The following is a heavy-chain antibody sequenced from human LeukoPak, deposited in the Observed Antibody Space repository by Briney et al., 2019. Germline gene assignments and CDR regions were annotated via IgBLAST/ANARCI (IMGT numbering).Heavy chain of an antibody. D-gene: IGHD3-10*01. V-gene: IGHV1-18*04. CDR2: ISGSNGNT. J-gene: IGHJ4*02. CDR3: ARDRDRMVQGVTALFDY. CDR1: GYTFTTCG. Sequence: ASVKVSCKTSGYTFTTCGISWVRQAPGQGLEWMGWISGSNGNTKYAQKVQGRVTMTTDTSTTTAYMEVRSLRSDDTAVYYRARDRDRMVQGVTALFDYWGQGTLVTVSS.